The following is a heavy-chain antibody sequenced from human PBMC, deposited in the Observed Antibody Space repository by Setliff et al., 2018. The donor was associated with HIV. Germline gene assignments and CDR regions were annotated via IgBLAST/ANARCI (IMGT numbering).Heavy chain of an antibody. CDR3: ARHLASSSGFPLDF. D-gene: IGHD6-6*01. CDR1: GDSIGSDTFY. CDR2: INHSGNT. Sequence: SETLSLTCSVYGDSIGSDTFYWGWLRQPPGKEPEWLVSINHSGNTYYYPSLKSRVTMSVDTSKNQFSLRLSSVTATDTAVYYCARHLASSSGFPLDFWGQGILVTVSS. J-gene: IGHJ4*02. V-gene: IGHV4-39*01.